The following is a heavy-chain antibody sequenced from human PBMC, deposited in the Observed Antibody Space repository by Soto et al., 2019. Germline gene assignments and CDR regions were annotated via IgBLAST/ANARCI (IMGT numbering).Heavy chain of an antibody. D-gene: IGHD2-2*02. J-gene: IGHJ4*02. V-gene: IGHV1-69*02. Sequence: QVQLVQSGAEVKKPGSSVKVSCKASGGTFSSYTISWVRQAPGQGLEWMGRIIPILGIANYAQKFQGRVTITADKPTSPAYMELSSLRSAYTAVYYCAMEYCSSTSCYRDYWGQGTLVTVSS. CDR2: IIPILGIA. CDR3: AMEYCSSTSCYRDY. CDR1: GGTFSSYT.